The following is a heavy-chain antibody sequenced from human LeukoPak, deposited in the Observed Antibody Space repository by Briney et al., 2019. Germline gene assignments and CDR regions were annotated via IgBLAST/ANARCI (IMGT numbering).Heavy chain of an antibody. D-gene: IGHD3-22*01. CDR1: GGSIAITNY. Sequence: PSETLSLTCGVSGGSIAITNYWSWFRQAPGKGLEWIGEISHGGTTNYNPSLRSRVAMSFDRANNQFSLSLTSVTAADTAVYYCTREDRPFCPFAYWGQGALVTVSS. V-gene: IGHV4-4*02. CDR3: TREDRPFCPFAY. J-gene: IGHJ4*02. CDR2: ISHGGTT.